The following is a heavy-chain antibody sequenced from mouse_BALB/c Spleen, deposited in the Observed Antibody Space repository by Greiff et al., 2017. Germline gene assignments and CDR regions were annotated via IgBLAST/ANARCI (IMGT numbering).Heavy chain of an antibody. J-gene: IGHJ4*01. CDR2: ISYSGST. Sequence: EVKVVESGPSLVKPSQTLSLTCSVTGDSITSCYWNWIRKFPGNKLEYMGYISYSGSTYYNPSLKSRISITRDTSKNQYYLQLNSVTTEDTATYYCASYRYDEYMDYWGQGTSVTVAS. CDR3: ASYRYDEYMDY. V-gene: IGHV3-8*02. CDR1: GDSITSCY. D-gene: IGHD2-14*01.